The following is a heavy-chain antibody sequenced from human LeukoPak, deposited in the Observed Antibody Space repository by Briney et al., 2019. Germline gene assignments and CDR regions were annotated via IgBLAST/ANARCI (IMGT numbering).Heavy chain of an antibody. J-gene: IGHJ3*02. Sequence: PGGSLRLSCAASGFTFSSYGMHWVRQAPGKGLEWVAVIWYDGSNKYYADSVKGRFTISRDNSKNTLYLQMNSLRAEDTAVYYCASIRVGEGFDIWGQGTMVTVSS. CDR2: IWYDGSNK. CDR1: GFTFSSYG. V-gene: IGHV3-33*01. D-gene: IGHD3-16*01. CDR3: ASIRVGEGFDI.